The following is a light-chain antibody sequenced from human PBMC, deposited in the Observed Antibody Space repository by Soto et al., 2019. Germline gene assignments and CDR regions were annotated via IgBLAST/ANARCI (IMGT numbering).Light chain of an antibody. CDR1: SSDVGGYNY. CDR2: EVT. CDR3: SSYAGGSNLL. J-gene: IGLJ2*01. V-gene: IGLV2-8*01. Sequence: QSALTQPPSASGSPGQSVTISCTGTSSDVGGYNYVSWYQQYSGKAPKLMIYEVTKRPSGVPDRFSGSRSGNTASLTVSGLQAEDEADYYCSSYAGGSNLLFGGGTQLTVL.